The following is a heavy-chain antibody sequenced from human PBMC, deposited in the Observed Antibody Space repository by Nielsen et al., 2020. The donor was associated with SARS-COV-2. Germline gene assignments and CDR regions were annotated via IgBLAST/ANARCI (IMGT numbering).Heavy chain of an antibody. J-gene: IGHJ4*02. CDR2: ISAYNGNT. CDR1: GYTFTSYG. CDR3: ARDGRYCSSASCFSEYYFDS. V-gene: IGHV1-18*01. D-gene: IGHD2-2*01. Sequence: ASVKVSCKASGYTFTSYGISWVRQAPGQGLEWMGWISAYNGNTNYAQKLQGRVTMTTDTSTSTAYMELRSLRSDDTAVYYCARDGRYCSSASCFSEYYFDSWGQGTLVTVSS.